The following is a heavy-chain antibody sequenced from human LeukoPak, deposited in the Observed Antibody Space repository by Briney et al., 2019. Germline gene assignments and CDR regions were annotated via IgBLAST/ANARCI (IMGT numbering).Heavy chain of an antibody. J-gene: IGHJ5*02. Sequence: GGSLRLSCAASGFTFSNYWMHWVRQAPGKGLVWVSRVNSDARSTSYADSVKGRFTISRDNAKNTLYLQMNSLRAEDTAVYYCARGADTGYSSDSWGQGTLVTVSS. D-gene: IGHD6-19*01. CDR3: ARGADTGYSSDS. CDR1: GFTFSNYW. V-gene: IGHV3-74*01. CDR2: VNSDARST.